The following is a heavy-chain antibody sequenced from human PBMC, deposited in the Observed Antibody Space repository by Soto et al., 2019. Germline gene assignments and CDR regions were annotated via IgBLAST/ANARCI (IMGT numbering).Heavy chain of an antibody. CDR2: ISGSGGST. J-gene: IGHJ5*02. V-gene: IGHV3-23*01. CDR1: GFTFSSYA. D-gene: IGHD2-2*01. Sequence: GGSLRLSCAASGFTFSSYAMSWVRQAPGKGLEWVSAISGSGGSTYYADSVKGRFTISRDNSKNTLYLQMNSLRAEDTAVYYCAKDLGGYCSSTSCYVDDAWGQGTLVTVSS. CDR3: AKDLGGYCSSTSCYVDDA.